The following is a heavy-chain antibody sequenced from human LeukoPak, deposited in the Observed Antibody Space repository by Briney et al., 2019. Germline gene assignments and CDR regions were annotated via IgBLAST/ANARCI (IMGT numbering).Heavy chain of an antibody. D-gene: IGHD3-22*01. V-gene: IGHV1-69*05. J-gene: IGHJ4*02. CDR1: GGTFSSYA. CDR2: IIPIFGTA. CDR3: ARDRPTDYYDSSGYYYD. Sequence: SVKVSCKASGGTFSSYAISWARQAPGQGLEWMGGIIPIFGTANYAQKFQGRVTITTDESTSTAYMELSSLRSEDTAVYYCARDRPTDYYDSSGYYYDWGQGTLVTVSS.